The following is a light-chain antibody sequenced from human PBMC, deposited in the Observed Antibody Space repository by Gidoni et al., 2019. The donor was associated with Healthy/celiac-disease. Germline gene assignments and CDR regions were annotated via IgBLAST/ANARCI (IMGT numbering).Light chain of an antibody. V-gene: IGLV1-47*02. CDR2: SNN. CDR1: SSNIGSNY. Sequence: QSVLTQPPSASGTPGQRVTISCSGSSSNIGSNYVYWYQQLPGPAPKLLIYSNNPRPSGVPDRFSGSKSGTSASLAISGLRSEDEADYYCAAWDDSLSGPVFGGGTQLTVL. CDR3: AAWDDSLSGPV. J-gene: IGLJ7*01.